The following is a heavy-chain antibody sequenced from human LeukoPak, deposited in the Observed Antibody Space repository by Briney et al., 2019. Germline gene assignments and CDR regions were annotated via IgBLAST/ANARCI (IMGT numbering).Heavy chain of an antibody. D-gene: IGHD4-23*01. V-gene: IGHV4-4*07. J-gene: IGHJ2*01. Sequence: SETHSLTCSVSGGSISSYSWNWIRQPAGKGLEWIGRFYTSGTTNYNPSLKSRVTMSIDTSKNQVSLKMRSVTAADTAVYYCARTVVTLDWYFDLWGRGTLVSVSS. CDR2: FYTSGTT. CDR3: ARTVVTLDWYFDL. CDR1: GGSISSYS.